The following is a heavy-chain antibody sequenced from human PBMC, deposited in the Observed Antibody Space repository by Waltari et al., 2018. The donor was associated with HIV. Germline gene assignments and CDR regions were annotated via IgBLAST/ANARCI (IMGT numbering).Heavy chain of an antibody. CDR3: ARDTGVNRFGELFS. D-gene: IGHD3-10*02. V-gene: IGHV4-4*07. CDR1: GGSISSYY. Sequence: QVQLQESGPGLVKPSETLSLTCTVSGGSISSYYWSWIRQPAGKGLEWIGRIYTSGSTNYNPSLKSRVTMSVDTSKNQFSLKLSAVTAADTAVYYCARDTGVNRFGELFSWGQGTLVTVSS. J-gene: IGHJ5*02. CDR2: IYTSGST.